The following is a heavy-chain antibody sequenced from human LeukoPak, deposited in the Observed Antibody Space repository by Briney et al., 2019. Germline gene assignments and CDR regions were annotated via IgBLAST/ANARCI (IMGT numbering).Heavy chain of an antibody. J-gene: IGHJ5*02. Sequence: ASVKVSCKASGYTFTSYGISWVRQAPGQGLEWMGWISAYNGNTNYAQKLQGRVTMTTDTSTSTAYMELRSLRSDDTAVYYYAREWSGINWFDPWGQGTLVTVSS. CDR3: AREWSGINWFDP. D-gene: IGHD2-15*01. CDR2: ISAYNGNT. V-gene: IGHV1-18*01. CDR1: GYTFTSYG.